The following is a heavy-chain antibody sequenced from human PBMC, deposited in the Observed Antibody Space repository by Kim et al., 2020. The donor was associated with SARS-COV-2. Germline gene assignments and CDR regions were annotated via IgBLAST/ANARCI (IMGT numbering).Heavy chain of an antibody. J-gene: IGHJ2*01. CDR3: ARDHWHLGNWYLDL. CDR1: GDSVSSNTAS. D-gene: IGHD3-16*01. Sequence: SQTLSLTCAISGDSVSSNTASWNWIRQSPSRGLEWLGRTYYRSKWYNDYAGSLQGRITINPDTSKNQVSLQLKSVTPEDTAVYYCARDHWHLGNWYLDLWGRGTLVAVSS. CDR2: TYYRSKWYN. V-gene: IGHV6-1*01.